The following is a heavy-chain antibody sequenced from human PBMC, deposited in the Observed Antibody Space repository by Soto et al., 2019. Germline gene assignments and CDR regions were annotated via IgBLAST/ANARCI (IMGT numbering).Heavy chain of an antibody. CDR2: INPSGGST. D-gene: IGHD3-3*01. Sequence: ASVKVSCKASGYTFTSYYMHWVRQAPGQGLEWMGIINPSGGSTSYAQKFQGRVTISRDNAKNSLYLQMNSLRAEDTAVYYCARGRAARRFGANWFDPWGQGTLVTVSS. CDR3: ARGRAARRFGANWFDP. V-gene: IGHV1-46*01. CDR1: GYTFTSYY. J-gene: IGHJ5*02.